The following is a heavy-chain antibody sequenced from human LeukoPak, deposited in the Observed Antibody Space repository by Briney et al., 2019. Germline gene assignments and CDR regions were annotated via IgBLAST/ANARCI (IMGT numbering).Heavy chain of an antibody. CDR3: CGIFPPVAFDI. Sequence: GASVKVSCKASGYTFTSYYMHWVRQAPGQGLEWMGIINPSGGSTSYAQKFQGRVTMTRDMSTSTVYMERSSLRSEDTAVYYCCGIFPPVAFDIWGQGTMVTVSS. J-gene: IGHJ3*02. CDR1: GYTFTSYY. V-gene: IGHV1-46*01. D-gene: IGHD1-26*01. CDR2: INPSGGST.